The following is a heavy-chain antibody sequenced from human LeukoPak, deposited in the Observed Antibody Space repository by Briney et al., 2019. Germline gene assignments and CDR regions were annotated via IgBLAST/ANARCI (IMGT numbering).Heavy chain of an antibody. D-gene: IGHD2-8*01. CDR3: ARHDIVPVIRHGFDH. J-gene: IGHJ4*01. V-gene: IGHV4-59*08. CDR2: IYSSGVT. CDR1: GGSINNYY. Sequence: PSETLSLTCSVSGGSINNYYWSWIRQPPGKGLEWLGYIYSSGVTNYNPSLQSRLTISLDTSKNQFSLRVNSVTAADTAIYYCARHDIVPVIRHGFDHWGHGTLVTVSS.